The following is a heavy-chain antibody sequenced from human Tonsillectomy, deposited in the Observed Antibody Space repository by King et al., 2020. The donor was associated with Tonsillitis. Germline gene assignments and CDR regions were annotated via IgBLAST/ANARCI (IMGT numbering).Heavy chain of an antibody. CDR1: GDSITSSRFY. J-gene: IGHJ4*02. V-gene: IGHV4-39*01. D-gene: IGHD3-10*01. CDR3: TRRTLIGYYGSGPLIDF. CDR2: IFYNGRT. Sequence: VQLQESGPGLVKPSETLSLTCTVSGDSITSSRFYWGWIRQPPGKGLEWIGNIFYNGRTHYNPSLKSRVTISVDTSRNQFSLKLTSVTAADTAIYYCTRRTLIGYYGSGPLIDFWGQGTLVTVSS.